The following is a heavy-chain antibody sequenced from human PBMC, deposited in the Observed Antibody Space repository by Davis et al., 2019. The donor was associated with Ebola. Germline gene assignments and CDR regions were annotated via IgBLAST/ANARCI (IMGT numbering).Heavy chain of an antibody. CDR2: IKEDGSEK. J-gene: IGHJ6*02. Sequence: SCAASGFSFSTYGMHWVRQAPGKGLEWVAKIKEDGSEKLEVDSVKGRFTISRDNAKDSLYLQMNSLRAEDTAVYYCARGSRNMDVWGQGTTVTVSS. V-gene: IGHV3-7*03. CDR1: GFSFSTYG. CDR3: ARGSRNMDV.